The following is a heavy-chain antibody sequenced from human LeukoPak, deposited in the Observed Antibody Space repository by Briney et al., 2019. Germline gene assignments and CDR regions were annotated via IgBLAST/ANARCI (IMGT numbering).Heavy chain of an antibody. CDR3: ARDREEYGDHKAFDI. V-gene: IGHV4-61*02. CDR2: IYTTGST. D-gene: IGHD4-17*01. J-gene: IGHJ3*02. Sequence: PSQTLSLTCSVSAGSISSGSHYWTWIRQPAGKGLEWIGRIYTTGSTNYNPSLKSRVTISVDTSKNQFSLKLSSVTAADTAVYYCARDREEYGDHKAFDIWGQGTMVTVSS. CDR1: AGSISSGSHY.